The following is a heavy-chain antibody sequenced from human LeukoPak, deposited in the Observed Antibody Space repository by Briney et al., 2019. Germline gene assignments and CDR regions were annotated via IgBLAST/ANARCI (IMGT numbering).Heavy chain of an antibody. V-gene: IGHV3-53*01. Sequence: GGSLRLSCAASGFTVCSNYMSWVRQAPGKGLEWVSVIYSGGSTYYADSVKGRFTISRDNSKNTLYLQMNSLRAEDTAVYYCASSSGSYYYFDYWGQGILVTVSS. J-gene: IGHJ4*02. CDR1: GFTVCSNY. CDR2: IYSGGST. D-gene: IGHD1-26*01. CDR3: ASSSGSYYYFDY.